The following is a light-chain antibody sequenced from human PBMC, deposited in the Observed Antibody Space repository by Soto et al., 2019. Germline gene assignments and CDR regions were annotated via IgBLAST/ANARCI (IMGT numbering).Light chain of an antibody. Sequence: QSVLTQPRSVSGSPGQSVTISCTGTSSVVGAYNYVSWYQQEPGKAPKLMIYDVIKRPSGVPDRFSGSKSDNAASLTISGLQAEDEADYYCCSYAGTYPYVFGTGTKVTVL. J-gene: IGLJ1*01. CDR2: DVI. CDR3: CSYAGTYPYV. V-gene: IGLV2-11*01. CDR1: SSVVGAYNY.